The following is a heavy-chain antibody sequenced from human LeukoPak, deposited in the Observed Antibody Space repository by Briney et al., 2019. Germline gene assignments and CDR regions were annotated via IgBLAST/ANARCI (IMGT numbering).Heavy chain of an antibody. CDR3: ARGPPYGDYYYYYYMDV. D-gene: IGHD4-17*01. Sequence: PSETLSLTCTVSGGSISSSSYYWGWIRQPPGKGLEWIGSIYYSGSTYYNPSLKSRVTISVDTSKNQFSLKLSSVTAADTAVYYCARGPPYGDYYYYYYMDVWGKGTTVTVSS. J-gene: IGHJ6*03. CDR2: IYYSGST. V-gene: IGHV4-39*07. CDR1: GGSISSSSYY.